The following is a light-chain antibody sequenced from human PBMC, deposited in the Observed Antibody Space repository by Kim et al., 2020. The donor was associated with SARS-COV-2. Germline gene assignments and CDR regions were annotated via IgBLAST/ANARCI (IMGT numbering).Light chain of an antibody. J-gene: IGKJ1*01. Sequence: STRERAYLSCTASQSGTCSYLAWYQQKPGPAPRLLIYGASSRATGIPDRFSGSGSGTDFTLTISRLEPEDFAVYYCQQYGSSPQTFGKGTKVEIK. V-gene: IGKV3-20*01. CDR3: QQYGSSPQT. CDR2: GAS. CDR1: QSGTCSY.